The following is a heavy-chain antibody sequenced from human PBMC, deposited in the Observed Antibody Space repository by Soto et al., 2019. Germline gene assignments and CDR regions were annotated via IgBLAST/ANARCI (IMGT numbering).Heavy chain of an antibody. CDR2: IHYSGST. CDR1: GGSITGYY. Sequence: QVQLQESGPGLVQPSETLSLTCTVSGGSITGYYWSWIRQPPGKGPEWIGNIHYSGSTNYNPSLKSRVPLSVDTSKNQFSLRLSSVTAAETAMYYCARHSYYSNPLRFDPWGQGTLVTVSS. V-gene: IGHV4-59*08. J-gene: IGHJ5*02. D-gene: IGHD4-4*01. CDR3: ARHSYYSNPLRFDP.